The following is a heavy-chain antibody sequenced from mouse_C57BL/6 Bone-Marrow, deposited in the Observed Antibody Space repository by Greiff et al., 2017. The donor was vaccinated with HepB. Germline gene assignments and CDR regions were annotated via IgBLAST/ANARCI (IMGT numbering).Heavy chain of an antibody. CDR3: SKSQFITTVVFDY. J-gene: IGHJ2*01. CDR2: IDPNSGGT. V-gene: IGHV1-72*01. CDR1: GYTFTSYW. D-gene: IGHD1-1*01. Sequence: QVQLQQPGAELVKPGASVKLSCKASGYTFTSYWMHWVKQRPGRGLEWIGRIDPNSGGTKYNEKFKSKATLTVDKPSSSAYMQLSILTSEDSEVYYCSKSQFITTVVFDYWGQGTTLTVSS.